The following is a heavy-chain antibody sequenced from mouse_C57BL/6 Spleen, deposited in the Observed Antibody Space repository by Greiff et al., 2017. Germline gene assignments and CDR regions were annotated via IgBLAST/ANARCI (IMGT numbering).Heavy chain of an antibody. Sequence: VQLQQSGPELVKPGASVKISCKASGYTFTDYYMNWVKQSHGKSLEWIGDINPNNGGTSYNQKFKGKATLTVDKSSSTAYMELRSLTSEDSAVYYCARGYDDYYAMDYWGQGTSVTVSS. J-gene: IGHJ4*01. CDR1: GYTFTDYY. D-gene: IGHD2-12*01. V-gene: IGHV1-26*01. CDR2: INPNNGGT. CDR3: ARGYDDYYAMDY.